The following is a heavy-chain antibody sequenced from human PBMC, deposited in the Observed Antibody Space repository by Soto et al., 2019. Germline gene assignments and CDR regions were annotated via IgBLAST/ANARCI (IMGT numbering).Heavy chain of an antibody. CDR2: ISGSGGST. Sequence: GGSLRLSCAASGFTFSSYAMSWVRQAPGKGLEWVSAISGSGGSTYYADSVKGRFTISRDNSKNTLYLQMNSLRAEDTAVYYCAGYYYDSSGSPPFDPWGQGTLVTVSS. V-gene: IGHV3-23*01. J-gene: IGHJ5*02. CDR1: GFTFSSYA. D-gene: IGHD3-22*01. CDR3: AGYYYDSSGSPPFDP.